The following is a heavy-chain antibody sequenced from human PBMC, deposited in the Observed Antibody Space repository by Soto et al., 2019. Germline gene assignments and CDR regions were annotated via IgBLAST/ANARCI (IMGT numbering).Heavy chain of an antibody. V-gene: IGHV3-74*01. CDR3: AKRRAASSYYYGMDV. J-gene: IGHJ6*02. D-gene: IGHD2-15*01. CDR1: GFTFSSYW. Sequence: EVQLVESGGGLVQPGGSLRLSCAASGFTFSSYWMHWVRQVPEKGLVWVSRINSDGTITNYADAVKGRFTISRDNSKNTLYLQMNSLRAEDTAVYYCAKRRAASSYYYGMDVWGQGTTVTVSS. CDR2: INSDGTIT.